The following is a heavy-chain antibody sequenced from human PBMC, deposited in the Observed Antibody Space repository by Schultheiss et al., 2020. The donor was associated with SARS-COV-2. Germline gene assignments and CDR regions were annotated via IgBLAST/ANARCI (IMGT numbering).Heavy chain of an antibody. CDR2: IYSGGST. J-gene: IGHJ4*02. V-gene: IGHV3-66*01. CDR1: GFTFSSYG. CDR3: ARGAAAGKFDY. Sequence: GGSLRLSCAASGFTFSSYGMHWVRQAPGKGLEWVAVIYSGGSTYYADSVKGRFTISRDNSKNTLYLQMNSLRAEDTAVYYCARGAAAGKFDYWGQGTLVTVSS. D-gene: IGHD6-13*01.